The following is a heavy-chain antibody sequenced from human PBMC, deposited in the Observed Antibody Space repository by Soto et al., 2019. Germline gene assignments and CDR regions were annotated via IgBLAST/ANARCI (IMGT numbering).Heavy chain of an antibody. CDR1: GFTFSSYG. D-gene: IGHD2-2*01. Sequence: GGSLRLSCAASGFTFSSYGMHWVRQAPGKGLEWVAVISYDGSNKYYADSVKGRFTISRDNSKNTLYLQMNSLRAEDTAVYYCAKDGCISTSCLDYWGQGTLVTVSS. CDR2: ISYDGSNK. J-gene: IGHJ4*02. CDR3: AKDGCISTSCLDY. V-gene: IGHV3-30*18.